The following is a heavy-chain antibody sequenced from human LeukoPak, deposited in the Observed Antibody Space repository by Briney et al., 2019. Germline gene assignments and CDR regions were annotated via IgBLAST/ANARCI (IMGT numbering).Heavy chain of an antibody. V-gene: IGHV1-8*03. CDR3: ARGDYDDFDY. Sequence: ASVKVSCKASGGILSSSSFNWVRQAPGQGLEWMGGMNPNSGNTGYAQKFQGRVTITRNTSISTAYMELSSLRSEDTAVYYCARGDYDDFDYWGQGTLVTVSS. CDR2: MNPNSGNT. J-gene: IGHJ4*02. D-gene: IGHD3-22*01. CDR1: GGILSSSS.